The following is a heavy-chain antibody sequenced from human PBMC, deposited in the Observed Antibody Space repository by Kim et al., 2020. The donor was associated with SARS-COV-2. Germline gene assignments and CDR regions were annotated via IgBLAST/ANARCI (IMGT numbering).Heavy chain of an antibody. J-gene: IGHJ4*02. V-gene: IGHV1-69*13. CDR1: GGTFSSYA. CDR3: AAPSYYYGSGSYYNGGGYFDY. D-gene: IGHD3-10*01. Sequence: SVKVPCKASGGTFSSYAISWVRQAPGQGLEWMGGIIPIFGTANYAQKFQGRVTITADESTSTAYMELSSLRSEDTAVYYCAAPSYYYGSGSYYNGGGYFDYWGQGTLVTVSS. CDR2: IIPIFGTA.